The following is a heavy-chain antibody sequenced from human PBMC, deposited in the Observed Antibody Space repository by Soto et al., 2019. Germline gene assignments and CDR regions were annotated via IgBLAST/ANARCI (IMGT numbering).Heavy chain of an antibody. D-gene: IGHD2-15*01. J-gene: IGHJ6*02. V-gene: IGHV4-31*03. CDR2: IYYSGST. CDR3: ARGGGYGGNWLYYYYGMDV. CDR1: GGSISSGGYY. Sequence: KPSETLSLTCTVSGGSISSGGYYWSWIRQHPGKGLEWIGYIYYSGSTYYNPSLKSRVTISVDTSKNQFSLKLSSVTAADTAVYYCARGGGYGGNWLYYYYGMDVWGQGTTVTVSS.